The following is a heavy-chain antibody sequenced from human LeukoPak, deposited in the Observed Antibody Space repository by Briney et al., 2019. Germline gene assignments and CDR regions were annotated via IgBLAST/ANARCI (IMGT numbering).Heavy chain of an antibody. CDR1: GYTFTSYY. CDR2: INPSGGST. J-gene: IGHJ6*02. D-gene: IGHD5-18*01. Sequence: ASVKVSCKASGYTFTSYYMHWVRQAPGQGLEWMGIINPSGGSTSYAQKFQGRVTMTRDTSTSTVYMELSSLRSEDTAVYYCARDLANTAMVTWAYYYYGMDVWGQGTTVTVSS. V-gene: IGHV1-46*01. CDR3: ARDLANTAMVTWAYYYYGMDV.